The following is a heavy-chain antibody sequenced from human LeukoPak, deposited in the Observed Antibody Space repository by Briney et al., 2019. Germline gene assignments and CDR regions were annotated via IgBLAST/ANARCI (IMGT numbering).Heavy chain of an antibody. CDR1: GWSFSGYY. J-gene: IGHJ4*02. D-gene: IGHD1-26*01. CDR2: INHSGST. CDR3: ARGPIVGATLSY. Sequence: SETLSHTCAVYGWSFSGYYWSSIRQPPWKGLDWIGEINHSGSTNYNPSLKSRVTISVDTSKNQFSLKLSSVTAADTAVYYCARGPIVGATLSYWGQGTLVTVSS. V-gene: IGHV4-34*01.